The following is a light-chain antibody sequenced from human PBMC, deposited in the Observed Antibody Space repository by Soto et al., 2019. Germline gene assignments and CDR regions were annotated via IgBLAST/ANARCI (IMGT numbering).Light chain of an antibody. V-gene: IGLV1-44*01. CDR1: SSNIGSHT. CDR2: INN. Sequence: QSVLTQPPSTSGTPGQRVAISCSGTSSNIGSHTVNWYQQFPGTAPKLLIFINNQRPSGVPDRFSGSKSGTSASLAISGLQSEDEADYFCAAWDDGLNGWVFGGGTQLTVL. J-gene: IGLJ3*02. CDR3: AAWDDGLNGWV.